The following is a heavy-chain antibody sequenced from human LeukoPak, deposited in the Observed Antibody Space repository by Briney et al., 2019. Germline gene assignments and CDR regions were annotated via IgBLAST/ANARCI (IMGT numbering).Heavy chain of an antibody. V-gene: IGHV4-30-2*06. CDR1: GDSISDGDYS. D-gene: IGHD3-10*01. CDR3: ARGVTMVRGVILKGSWFDP. CDR2: LYQSGIT. J-gene: IGHJ5*02. Sequence: PSETLSLTCAVSGDSISDGDYSWNWIRQSPEKGLEWIACLYQSGITYSNPSLGGRVTISVDRSKNQFSLKLSSVTAADTAVYYCARGVTMVRGVILKGSWFDPWGQGTLVTVSS.